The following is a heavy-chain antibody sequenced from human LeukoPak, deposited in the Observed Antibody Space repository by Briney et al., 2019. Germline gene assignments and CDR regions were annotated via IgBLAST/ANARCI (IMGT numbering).Heavy chain of an antibody. CDR3: ARDTSPIAARPNWFDP. CDR1: GYTFTSYD. CDR2: MNPNSGNT. J-gene: IGHJ5*02. Sequence: GASVKVSCTASGYTFTSYDINWVRQATGQGLEWMGWMNPNSGNTGYAQKFQGRVTMTRDTSTSTVYMELSSLRSEDTAVYYCARDTSPIAARPNWFDPWGQGTLVTVSS. V-gene: IGHV1-8*01. D-gene: IGHD6-6*01.